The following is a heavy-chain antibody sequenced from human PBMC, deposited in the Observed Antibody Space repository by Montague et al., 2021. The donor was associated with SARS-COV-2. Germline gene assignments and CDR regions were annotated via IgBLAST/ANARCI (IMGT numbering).Heavy chain of an antibody. CDR3: AKDRWGVPGPLDPFDY. V-gene: IGHV3-23*01. J-gene: IGHJ4*02. Sequence: SLRLSCAASGFTFSSYAMSRVRQAPGKRLEWVSTFTGGSGGSTYYANSVKGRFTISRDSSKNTLYLQMNNLRAEDTAVYYCAKDRWGVPGPLDPFDYWGQGTLVTVSS. D-gene: IGHD3-10*01. CDR2: FTGGSGGST. CDR1: GFTFSSYA.